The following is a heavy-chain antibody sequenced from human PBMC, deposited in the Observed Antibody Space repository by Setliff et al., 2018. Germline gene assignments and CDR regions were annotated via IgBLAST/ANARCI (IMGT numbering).Heavy chain of an antibody. D-gene: IGHD3-10*01. CDR3: ARVLVLGYNWFDP. CDR1: GGAISNYY. V-gene: IGHV4-4*08. CDR2: IYSSGST. Sequence: PSETLSLTCTVSGGAISNYYWSWIRQPPGKGLEWIGYIYSSGSTNYNPSFKSRVTISIDTSKNQFSLKVNSVTAADTAVYFCARVLVLGYNWFDPWGQGTLVTVSS. J-gene: IGHJ5*02.